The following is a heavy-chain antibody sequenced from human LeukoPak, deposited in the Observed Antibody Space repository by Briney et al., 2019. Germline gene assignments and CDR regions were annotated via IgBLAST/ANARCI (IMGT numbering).Heavy chain of an antibody. J-gene: IGHJ4*02. CDR1: GFTFSNYW. CDR2: INGDGSRT. D-gene: IGHD3-9*01. CDR3: AVKAGYYDADPPFDY. Sequence: GGSLRLSCEASGFTFSNYWMHWVRQVPGKGLVWVSRINGDGSRTDYADFVKGRFTISRDNAKNTLYLQMDSLRADDTALYYCAVKAGYYDADPPFDYWGQGNLVTVSS. V-gene: IGHV3-74*01.